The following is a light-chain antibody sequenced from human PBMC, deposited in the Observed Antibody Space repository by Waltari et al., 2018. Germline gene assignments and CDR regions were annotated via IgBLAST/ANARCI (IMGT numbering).Light chain of an antibody. CDR3: QQYDNYWM. Sequence: DIQMTQSPSTLSASVGDRVTITCRASQSISNWLAWYTQKPGKAPKLLIYKASNLESGVPSRFSGSGSVTEFTLTISSLQPDDFATYYCQQYDNYWMFGQGTKVEI. V-gene: IGKV1-5*03. CDR1: QSISNW. J-gene: IGKJ1*01. CDR2: KAS.